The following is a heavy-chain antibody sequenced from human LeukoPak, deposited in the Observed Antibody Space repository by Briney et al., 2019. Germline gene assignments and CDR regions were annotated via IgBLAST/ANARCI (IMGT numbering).Heavy chain of an antibody. V-gene: IGHV3-7*01. CDR3: ARLKVGFGELLYYFDY. J-gene: IGHJ4*02. D-gene: IGHD3-10*01. CDR2: IKQDGSEK. Sequence: GGSLRLSCAASGFTFSTYWMTWVRQAPGKGLEWVATIKQDGSEKYYMNSVKGRFIISRDNAKNSLYLQMNSLRAEDTAVYYCARLKVGFGELLYYFDYWGQGTLVTVSS. CDR1: GFTFSTYW.